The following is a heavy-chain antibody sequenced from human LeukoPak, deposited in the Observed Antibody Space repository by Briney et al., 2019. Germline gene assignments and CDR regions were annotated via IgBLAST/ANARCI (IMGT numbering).Heavy chain of an antibody. CDR1: GGSISSGDYY. Sequence: SQTLSLTCTVSGGSISSGDYYWSWIRQPPGKGLEWIGYIYYSGSTYYNPSLKSRVTISVDTSKNQFSLKLSSVTAADTAVYYCARKSGYSYGHFDYWGQGTLVTVSS. CDR3: ARKSGYSYGHFDY. CDR2: IYYSGST. V-gene: IGHV4-30-4*01. J-gene: IGHJ4*02. D-gene: IGHD5-18*01.